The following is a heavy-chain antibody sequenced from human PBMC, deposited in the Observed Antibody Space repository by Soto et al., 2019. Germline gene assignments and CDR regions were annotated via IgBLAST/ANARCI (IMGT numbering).Heavy chain of an antibody. CDR2: IIPIFGTA. Sequence: SVKVSCKASGGTFSSYAISWVRQAPGQGLEWMGGIIPIFGTANYAQKFQGRVTITADESTSTAYMELSSLRSEDTAVYYCARDPGYCSGGSCYNWFDPWGQGNLVTSPQ. CDR1: GGTFSSYA. J-gene: IGHJ5*02. CDR3: ARDPGYCSGGSCYNWFDP. V-gene: IGHV1-69*13. D-gene: IGHD2-15*01.